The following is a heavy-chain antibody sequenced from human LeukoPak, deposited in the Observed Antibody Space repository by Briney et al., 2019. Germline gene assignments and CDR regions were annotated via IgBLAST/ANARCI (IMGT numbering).Heavy chain of an antibody. CDR3: ARNRKYCSSTSCFRGFDP. J-gene: IGHJ5*02. CDR2: MNPNSGNT. D-gene: IGHD2-2*01. V-gene: IGHV1-8*01. CDR1: GYTFTSYD. Sequence: ASVKVSCKASGYTFTSYDINWVRQAPGQGLEWMGWMNPNSGNTGYAQKFQGRVTMTRNTSISTAYMELSSLRSEDTAVYYCARNRKYCSSTSCFRGFDPWGQGTLVTVSS.